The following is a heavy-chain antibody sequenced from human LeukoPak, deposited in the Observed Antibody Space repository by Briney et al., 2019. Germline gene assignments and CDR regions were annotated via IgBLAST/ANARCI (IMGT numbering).Heavy chain of an antibody. CDR3: TRASTGSHGDY. Sequence: GGSLRLSCAASGFTFSSYWMHWVRQVPGKGLVWVSRINPDGSSTTYADSVKGRFTISRDNAKNTLYLQMNSLGVEDTAVYYCTRASTGSHGDYWGQGTLVTISS. CDR1: GFTFSSYW. J-gene: IGHJ4*02. CDR2: INPDGSST. D-gene: IGHD1-26*01. V-gene: IGHV3-74*01.